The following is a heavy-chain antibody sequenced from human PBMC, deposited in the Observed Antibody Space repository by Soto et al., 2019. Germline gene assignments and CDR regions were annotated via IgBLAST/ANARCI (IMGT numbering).Heavy chain of an antibody. Sequence: QVQLVESGEGVVQPGRSLRLSCAASGFIFSNYAMHWVRQAPGKGLEWVAVISNDGSNKYHADSVKGRFTISRDNSKNTLYLQMNSLRADDTAVYYCARAVSVISLIDYWGQGTLVTVAS. V-gene: IGHV3-30-3*01. J-gene: IGHJ4*02. CDR3: ARAVSVISLIDY. CDR1: GFIFSNYA. CDR2: ISNDGSNK. D-gene: IGHD2-21*01.